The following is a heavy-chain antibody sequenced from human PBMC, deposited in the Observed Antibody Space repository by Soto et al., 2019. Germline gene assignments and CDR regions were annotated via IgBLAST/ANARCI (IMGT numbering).Heavy chain of an antibody. J-gene: IGHJ4*02. CDR1: EFTFSSYW. CDR2: IKPDGSDK. V-gene: IGHV3-7*02. CDR3: AAQLYSSSWSQIDK. Sequence: LSLSCVASEFTFSSYWMSWVRQAPGKGLEWVANIKPDGSDKYYVDSVKGRFTISRDNAKNSVYLQMNSLRAEDTAVYYCAAQLYSSSWSQIDKWGQGTLVTVSS. D-gene: IGHD6-13*01.